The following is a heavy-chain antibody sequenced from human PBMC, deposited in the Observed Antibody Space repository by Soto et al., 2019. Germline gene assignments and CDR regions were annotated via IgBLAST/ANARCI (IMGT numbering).Heavy chain of an antibody. CDR3: ARERSPGIVATILHY. J-gene: IGHJ4*02. V-gene: IGHV1-69*13. CDR2: IIPIFGTA. Sequence: ASVKVSCKASGGTFSSYAISWVRQAPGQGLEWMGGIIPIFGTANYAQKFQGRVTITADESTSTAYMELSSLRSEDTAVYYCARERSPGIVATILHYSGPGTILTVYS. CDR1: GGTFSSYA. D-gene: IGHD5-12*01.